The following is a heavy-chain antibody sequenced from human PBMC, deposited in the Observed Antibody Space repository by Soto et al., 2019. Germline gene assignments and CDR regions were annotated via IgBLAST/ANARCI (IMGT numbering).Heavy chain of an antibody. J-gene: IGHJ4*02. CDR2: IIPIFGTA. CDR1: GGTFSSSA. V-gene: IGHV1-69*01. D-gene: IGHD6-13*01. CDR3: AMGYSSTPLDD. Sequence: QVQLVQSGAEVKKPGSSVKVSCKASGGTFSSSAISWVRQAPGQGLEWMGGIIPIFGTANYAQQFTGIVTITADESTSTAYMELSSLRSEDTAVYYCAMGYSSTPLDDWGQGTLVTVSS.